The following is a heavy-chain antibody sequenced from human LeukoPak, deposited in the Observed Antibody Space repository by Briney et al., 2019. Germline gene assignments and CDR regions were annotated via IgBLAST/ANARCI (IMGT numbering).Heavy chain of an antibody. V-gene: IGHV4-59*08. Sequence: SETLSLTCTVSGGPIRGVYWSWIRQPPGEGLEWIGYTYYSGSTSYKPSLKSRVAISVDMSKSQFSLELSSVTAADTAVYYCARHREDQTTSSPFYYWGQGTLVTVSS. J-gene: IGHJ4*02. CDR1: GGPIRGVY. CDR3: ARHREDQTTSSPFYY. D-gene: IGHD1-1*01. CDR2: TYYSGST.